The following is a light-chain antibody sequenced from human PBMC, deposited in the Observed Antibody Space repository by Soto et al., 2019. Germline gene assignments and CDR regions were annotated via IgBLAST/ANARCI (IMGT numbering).Light chain of an antibody. J-gene: IGKJ4*01. CDR1: QSVSSY. Sequence: EIVLTQSPATLSLSPGERATLSCRASQSVSSYLAWYQQKPGQAPRLLIYDVSHRATGIPARFSGSGSGTDFTLTISSLEPEDFAVYYCQQRSNWPLTFGGGTQVDIK. CDR3: QQRSNWPLT. CDR2: DVS. V-gene: IGKV3-11*01.